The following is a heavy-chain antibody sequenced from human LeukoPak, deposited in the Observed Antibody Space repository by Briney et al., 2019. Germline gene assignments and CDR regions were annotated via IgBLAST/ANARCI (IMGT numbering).Heavy chain of an antibody. CDR2: VSNDRSYT. CDR1: GFTFSSYF. J-gene: IGHJ1*01. Sequence: PGGSLTLSCAASGFTFSSYFMHWVRQAPGKGLVRVSRVSNDRSYTEYADSVKGRFTISRDNAKDTLYLQVNSPRAEDSAVYYCAITVDCRATTDCYSYFHHWGQGTLVTVSS. V-gene: IGHV3-74*03. CDR3: AITVDCRATTDCYSYFHH. D-gene: IGHD2-21*02.